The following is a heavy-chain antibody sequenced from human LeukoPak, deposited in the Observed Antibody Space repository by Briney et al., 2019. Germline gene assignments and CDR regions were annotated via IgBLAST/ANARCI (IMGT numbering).Heavy chain of an antibody. V-gene: IGHV3-69-1*01. CDR1: GFSVSGYY. CDR2: ISKKTAI. CDR3: ARGTYYSGSGPGSWFDP. Sequence: GGSLRLSCAASGFSVSGYYMNWIRQSPGKGLEWVSHISKKTAIEYADSVKGRFTISRDNANNLLLLQMDSLRPEDTGVYYCARGTYYSGSGPGSWFDPWGHGTPVTVSS. D-gene: IGHD3-10*01. J-gene: IGHJ5*02.